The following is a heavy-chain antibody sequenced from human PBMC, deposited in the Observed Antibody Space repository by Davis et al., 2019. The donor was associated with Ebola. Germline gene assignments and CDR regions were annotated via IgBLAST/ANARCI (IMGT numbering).Heavy chain of an antibody. V-gene: IGHV1-18*01. D-gene: IGHD3-16*01. CDR1: GYTFTSYG. J-gene: IGHJ5*02. CDR3: ARGPALSVTRGKGWFDP. Sequence: AASVKVSCKASGYTFTSYGISWVRQAPGQGLEWMGWISAYNGNTHYAQKLQGRVTMTTDTSTSTAYMELRSPRSDDTARYYWARGPALSVTRGKGWFDPWGQGTLVTVSS. CDR2: ISAYNGNT.